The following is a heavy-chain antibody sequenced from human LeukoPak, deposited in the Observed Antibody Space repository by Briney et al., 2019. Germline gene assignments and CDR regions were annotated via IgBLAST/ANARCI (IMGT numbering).Heavy chain of an antibody. CDR2: INAGNGNT. CDR3: ARVDIVATTSFDY. J-gene: IGHJ4*02. V-gene: IGHV1-3*01. D-gene: IGHD5-12*01. CDR1: GYTFTSYA. Sequence: ASVKASCKASGYTFTSYAMHWVRQAPGQRLEWMGWINAGNGNTKYSQKFQGRVTITRDTSASTAYMELSSLRSEDTAVYYCARVDIVATTSFDYWGQGTLVTISS.